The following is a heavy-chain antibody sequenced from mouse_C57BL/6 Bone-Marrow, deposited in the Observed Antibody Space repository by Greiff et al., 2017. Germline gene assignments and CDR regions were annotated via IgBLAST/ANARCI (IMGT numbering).Heavy chain of an antibody. J-gene: IGHJ3*01. CDR1: GYAFSSSW. CDR2: IYPGDGDT. CDR3: ASAYYDGNLGFAY. V-gene: IGHV1-82*01. D-gene: IGHD1-1*01. Sequence: VQLQQSGPELVKPGASVKISCKASGYAFSSSWMNWVKQRPGKGLEWIGRIYPGDGDTNYNGKFKGKATLTADKSSSTSYMQLSSLTSEDSAVYFWASAYYDGNLGFAYWGQGTLVTVSA.